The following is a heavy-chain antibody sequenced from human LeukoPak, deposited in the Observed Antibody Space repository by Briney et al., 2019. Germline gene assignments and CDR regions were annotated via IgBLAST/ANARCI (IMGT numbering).Heavy chain of an antibody. J-gene: IGHJ2*01. CDR1: GFTFSSYW. CDR2: IKEDGSDI. V-gene: IGHV3-7*01. Sequence: GGSLRLSCAASGFTFSSYWMGWVRQAPGKGLEWVADIKEDGSDIYSVDSVKGRFTISRDNAKNSLHLQMNSLRAEDTAVYYCARDTYRFFDLWGRGTLVTVSS. CDR3: ARDTYRFFDL.